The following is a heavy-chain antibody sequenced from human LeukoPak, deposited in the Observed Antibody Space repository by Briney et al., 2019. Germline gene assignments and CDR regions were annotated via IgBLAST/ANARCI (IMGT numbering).Heavy chain of an antibody. J-gene: IGHJ4*02. V-gene: IGHV1-18*01. CDR2: ISAYNGNT. Sequence: ASVKVSCKASGYTFTTYGITWVRQAPGQGLEWMGWISAYNGNTNYAQKLQGRVTMTTDTSTSTAYMELRSLRSEDTAVYYCARGPNDFWSGEGLENDYWGQGTPVTVSS. D-gene: IGHD3-3*01. CDR3: ARGPNDFWSGEGLENDY. CDR1: GYTFTTYG.